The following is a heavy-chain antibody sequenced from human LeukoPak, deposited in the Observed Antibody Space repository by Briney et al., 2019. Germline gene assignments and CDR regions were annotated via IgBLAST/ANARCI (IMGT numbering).Heavy chain of an antibody. CDR1: GGSFSGYY. V-gene: IGHV4-34*01. CDR2: ISHSGST. Sequence: SETLSLTCAVYGGSFSGYYWSWIRQPPGKGLEWIGEISHSGSTNYNPSLKSRVTILVDTSKNQFSLKLRSVTAADTAVYYCARVFYYYYGMDVWGQGTTVTVSS. J-gene: IGHJ6*02. CDR3: ARVFYYYYGMDV.